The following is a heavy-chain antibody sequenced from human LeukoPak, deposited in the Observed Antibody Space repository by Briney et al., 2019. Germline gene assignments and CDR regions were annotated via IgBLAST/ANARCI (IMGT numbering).Heavy chain of an antibody. J-gene: IGHJ2*01. CDR2: IWYDGSNK. CDR3: ARSVVTLYWYFDL. V-gene: IGHV3-33*01. Sequence: PGRSLRLSCAASGFTFSSYGMHWVRQAPGKGLEWVAVIWYDGSNKYYADSVKGRFTISRDNSKNTLYLQMNSLRAEDTAVYYCARSVVTLYWYFDLWGRGTLVTVSS. CDR1: GFTFSSYG. D-gene: IGHD4-23*01.